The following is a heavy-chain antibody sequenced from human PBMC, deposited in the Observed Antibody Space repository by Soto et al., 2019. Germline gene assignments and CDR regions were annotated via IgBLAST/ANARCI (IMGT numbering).Heavy chain of an antibody. CDR1: GXTFDDYS. J-gene: IGHJ6*02. D-gene: IGHD6-19*01. CDR3: AKDMSSGWYSDYYYYYGMDV. Sequence: SLRLSCAASGXTFDDYSMHWVRQAPGKGLEWVSCISWNSGSIGYADSVNCLFTISIYNAKNSLYLQMNSLRAEDTAFYYCAKDMSSGWYSDYYYYYGMDVWGQGTTGTVS. CDR2: ISWNSGSI. V-gene: IGHV3-9*01.